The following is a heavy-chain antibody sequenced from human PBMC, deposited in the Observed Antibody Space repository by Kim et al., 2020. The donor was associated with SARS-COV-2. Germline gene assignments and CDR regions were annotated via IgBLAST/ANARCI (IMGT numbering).Heavy chain of an antibody. D-gene: IGHD2-15*01. V-gene: IGHV4-34*01. CDR3: ARGPIVVVVAAISKFDY. J-gene: IGHJ4*02. CDR2: INHSGST. CDR1: GGSFSGYY. Sequence: SETLSLTCAVYGGSFSGYYWSWIRQPPGKGLEWIGEINHSGSTNYNPSLKSRVTISVDTSKNQFSLKLSSVTAADTAVYYCARGPIVVVVAAISKFDYWGQGTLVTVSS.